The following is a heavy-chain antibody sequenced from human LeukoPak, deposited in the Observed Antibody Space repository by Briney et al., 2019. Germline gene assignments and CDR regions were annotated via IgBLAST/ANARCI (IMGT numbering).Heavy chain of an antibody. CDR1: GGSISSSSYY. V-gene: IGHV4-39*07. Sequence: SETLSLTCTVSGGSISSSSYYWGWIRQPPGKGLEWIGTIYYRVVTYSNPSLKSRLTLSVDTSKNQFSLKLTSVTAADTAVYYCARALRYFDSRDRFDFWGQGSLVTVSS. CDR2: IYYRVVT. D-gene: IGHD3-22*01. CDR3: ARALRYFDSRDRFDF. J-gene: IGHJ4*02.